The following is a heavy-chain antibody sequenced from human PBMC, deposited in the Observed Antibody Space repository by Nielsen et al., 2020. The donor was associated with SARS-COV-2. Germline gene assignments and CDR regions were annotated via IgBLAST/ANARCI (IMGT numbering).Heavy chain of an antibody. CDR1: GFTFSGSS. Sequence: GESLKISCAASGFTFSGSSMHWVRQASGKGLEWIGRIRSKANIYATAYGASVKGRFTISRDNSKNTLYLQMNSLRAEDTAVYYCARVDDYGDYGGIDYWGQGTLVTVSS. J-gene: IGHJ4*02. CDR2: IRSKANIYAT. D-gene: IGHD4-17*01. CDR3: ARVDDYGDYGGIDY. V-gene: IGHV3-73*01.